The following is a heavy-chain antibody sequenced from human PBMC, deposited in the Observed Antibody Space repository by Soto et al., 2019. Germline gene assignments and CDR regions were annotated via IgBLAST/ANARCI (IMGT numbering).Heavy chain of an antibody. J-gene: IGHJ4*02. CDR1: GGSISSYY. V-gene: IGHV4-4*07. D-gene: IGHD3-22*01. Sequence: SETLSLTCTVSGGSISSYYWSWIRQPAGKGLEWIGRIYTSGSTNYNPSLKSRVTMSVDTSKNQFSLKLSSVTAADTAAYYCARDSLSPYYYDSSGYWSYFDYWGQGTLVTVSS. CDR3: ARDSLSPYYYDSSGYWSYFDY. CDR2: IYTSGST.